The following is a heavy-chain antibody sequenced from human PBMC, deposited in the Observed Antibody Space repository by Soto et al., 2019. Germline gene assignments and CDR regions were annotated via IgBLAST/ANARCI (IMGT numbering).Heavy chain of an antibody. CDR2: IYWDDDK. V-gene: IGHV2-5*02. CDR1: GFSLSTIGEG. D-gene: IGHD2-21*01. Sequence: QITLKESGPTLVKPTQTLTLTCSFSGFSLSTIGEGVGWIRQPPGKALEWLALIYWDDDKHYSPSLKSRLTISKXXSKNQVILTLTNMDPVDTATYYCAHRLGVIRWFDPWGQGTLVTVSS. J-gene: IGHJ5*02. CDR3: AHRLGVIRWFDP.